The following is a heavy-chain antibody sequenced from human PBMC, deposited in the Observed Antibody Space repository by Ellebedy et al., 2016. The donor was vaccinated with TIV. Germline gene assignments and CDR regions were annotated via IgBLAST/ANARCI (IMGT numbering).Heavy chain of an antibody. J-gene: IGHJ4*02. CDR3: ARAISFIAAAGAY. CDR1: GGTFSSYA. Sequence: AASVKVSCKASGGTFSSYAISWVRQAPGQGLEWMGGIIPIFGTANYAQKFQGRVTITADESTSTAYMELRSLRSDDTAVYYCARAISFIAAAGAYWGQGTLVTVSS. V-gene: IGHV1-69*13. D-gene: IGHD6-13*01. CDR2: IIPIFGTA.